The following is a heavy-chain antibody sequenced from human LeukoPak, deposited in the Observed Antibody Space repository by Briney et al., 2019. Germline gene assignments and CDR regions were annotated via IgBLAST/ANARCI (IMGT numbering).Heavy chain of an antibody. D-gene: IGHD5-24*01. CDR1: GFTFSSYE. CDR3: AKDDAWLQFND. CDR2: ISPSADIT. J-gene: IGHJ4*02. Sequence: GGSLRLSCAASGFTFSSYEINWVRQAPGKGLEWISGISPSADITYYADSVKGRFTISRDNSENTLYLHMNSLRAGDTAVYFCAKDDAWLQFNDWGQGTLVTVSS. V-gene: IGHV3-23*01.